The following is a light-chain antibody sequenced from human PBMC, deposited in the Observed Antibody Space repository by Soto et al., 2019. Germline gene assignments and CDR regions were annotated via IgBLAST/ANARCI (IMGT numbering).Light chain of an antibody. CDR3: SSYTSSSTRV. Sequence: QSVLTQPASVSGSPGQSITISCTGTSSDVGGYNYVSWYQQHPGKAPKLMIYDVSNRPSGVSNRFSGSKSGNTAFLIISGLQADDEADYYCSSYTSSSTRVFGTGTKVTVL. V-gene: IGLV2-14*01. CDR1: SSDVGGYNY. CDR2: DVS. J-gene: IGLJ1*01.